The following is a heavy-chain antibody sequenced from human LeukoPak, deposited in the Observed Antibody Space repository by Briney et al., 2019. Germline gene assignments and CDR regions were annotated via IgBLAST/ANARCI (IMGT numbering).Heavy chain of an antibody. Sequence: ASVKVSCKASGYTFTSYGISWVRQAPGQGLEWMGWISAYNGDANYAQKLQGRVTMTTDTSTSTAYMELRSLRSDDTAMYYCARHERPAAGVWFDPWGQGTLVTVSS. V-gene: IGHV1-18*01. CDR2: ISAYNGDA. J-gene: IGHJ5*02. D-gene: IGHD6-13*01. CDR1: GYTFTSYG. CDR3: ARHERPAAGVWFDP.